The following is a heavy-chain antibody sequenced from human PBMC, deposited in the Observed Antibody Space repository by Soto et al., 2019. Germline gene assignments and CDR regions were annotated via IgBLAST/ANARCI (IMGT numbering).Heavy chain of an antibody. V-gene: IGHV1-69*02. D-gene: IGHD6-13*01. Sequence: SVKVSCKASGGTFSSYTISWVRQAPGQGLEWMGRIIPILGIANYAQKFQGRVTITADKSTSTAYMELSSLRSEDTAVYYCARGGSSSPYAFDIWGQGTMVTVSS. CDR1: GGTFSSYT. CDR2: IIPILGIA. J-gene: IGHJ3*02. CDR3: ARGGSSSPYAFDI.